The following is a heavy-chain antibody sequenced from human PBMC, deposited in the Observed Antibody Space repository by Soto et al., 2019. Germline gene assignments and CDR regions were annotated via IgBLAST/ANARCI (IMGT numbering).Heavy chain of an antibody. CDR1: GDSVSSVGFH. Sequence: SDTLSLTCTVSGDSVSSVGFHWAWLRRPPVKGLDWIGYIYNAGSTYYRPSLESRVTISVDTSKNQFSLKLSSVTAADTAVYYCASALIRDGYKYRCYFDYWGQGTLVNVSS. J-gene: IGHJ4*02. CDR2: IYNAGST. V-gene: IGHV4-30-4*02. D-gene: IGHD5-12*01. CDR3: ASALIRDGYKYRCYFDY.